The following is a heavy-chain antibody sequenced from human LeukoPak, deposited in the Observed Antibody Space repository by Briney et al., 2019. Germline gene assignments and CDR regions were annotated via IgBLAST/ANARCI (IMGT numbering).Heavy chain of an antibody. V-gene: IGHV3-48*02. D-gene: IGHD2-2*01. Sequence: GSLRLSCVASGFDVSSYSMNWVRQAPGKGLEWVSYISSSRSTIYDADSVKGRFTISRDNAKNSLYLQMNSLRDEDTAVYYCASAYCSSTSCYFHAFDIWGQGTMVTVSS. J-gene: IGHJ3*02. CDR1: GFDVSSYS. CDR3: ASAYCSSTSCYFHAFDI. CDR2: ISSSRSTI.